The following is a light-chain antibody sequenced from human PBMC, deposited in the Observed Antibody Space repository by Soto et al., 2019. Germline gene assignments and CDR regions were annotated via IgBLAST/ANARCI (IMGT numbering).Light chain of an antibody. V-gene: IGKV3-11*01. J-gene: IGKJ5*01. CDR2: DAS. CDR1: QSVSSY. CDR3: QQYGSSPGIT. Sequence: EIVLTQSPATLSLSPGERATLSCRASQSVSSYLAWYQQKPGQAPRLLIYDASTRAPGIPPRFSGGGSGTDFSLTISSLQSEDFAVYYCQQYGSSPGITFGQGTRLEI.